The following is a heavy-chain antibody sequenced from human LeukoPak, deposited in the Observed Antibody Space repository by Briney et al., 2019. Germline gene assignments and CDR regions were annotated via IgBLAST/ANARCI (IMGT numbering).Heavy chain of an antibody. CDR1: GFTFSNYG. CDR3: ASTVVPAKDGAFDI. V-gene: IGHV3-30*02. J-gene: IGHJ3*02. CDR2: IRYDGTNK. D-gene: IGHD2-2*01. Sequence: GGSLRLSCAASGFTFSNYGMHWVRQAPGKGLEWVAFIRYDGTNKYYADSVKGRFTISRDNSKNALYLQMNSLRAEDTAVYYCASTVVPAKDGAFDIWGQGTMVTVSS.